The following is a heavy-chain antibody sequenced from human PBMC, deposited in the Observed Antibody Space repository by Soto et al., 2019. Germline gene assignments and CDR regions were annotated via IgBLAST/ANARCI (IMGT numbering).Heavy chain of an antibody. CDR3: ARMTTVTTPVMDV. J-gene: IGHJ6*03. Sequence: SETLSLTCTVSGGSIRSGGYYWRWIRQHPGKGLEWIGYIYYSGSTYYNPSLKSRVTISVDTSKNQFSLKLSSVTAADTAVYYCARMTTVTTPVMDVWGKGTTVT. CDR1: GGSIRSGGYY. D-gene: IGHD4-4*01. V-gene: IGHV4-31*03. CDR2: IYYSGST.